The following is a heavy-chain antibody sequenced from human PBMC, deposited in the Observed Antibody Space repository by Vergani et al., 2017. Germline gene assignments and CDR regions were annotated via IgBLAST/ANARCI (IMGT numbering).Heavy chain of an antibody. V-gene: IGHV3-33*01. CDR2: IWYDGSKK. CDR3: ARDLRAGLRFLEWFPTDYGMDV. CDR1: GFTFTSYG. D-gene: IGHD3-3*01. J-gene: IGHJ6*02. Sequence: QVQLVESGGGVVQPGRSLRLSCAASGFTFTSYGMHWVRQAPGKGLEWVAVIWYDGSKKYYTDSVKGRFTISRDNSKNTLYLQMNSRRAEDTAVYYCARDLRAGLRFLEWFPTDYGMDVWGQGTTVTVSS.